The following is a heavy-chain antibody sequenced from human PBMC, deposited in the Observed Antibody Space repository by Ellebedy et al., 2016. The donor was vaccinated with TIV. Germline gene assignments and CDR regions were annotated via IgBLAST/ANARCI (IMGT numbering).Heavy chain of an antibody. J-gene: IGHJ4*02. CDR2: IKQDGSEK. V-gene: IGHV3-7*03. D-gene: IGHD3-22*01. CDR3: AKHYYDTSSYYSGPFGY. Sequence: GGSLRLXXAASGFTFSSFWMSWVRQAPGKGLEWVANIKQDGSEKYYVDSVKGRFTISRDNAKNSLYLQMNSLRAEDTAVYYCAKHYYDTSSYYSGPFGYWGQGTLVTVSS. CDR1: GFTFSSFW.